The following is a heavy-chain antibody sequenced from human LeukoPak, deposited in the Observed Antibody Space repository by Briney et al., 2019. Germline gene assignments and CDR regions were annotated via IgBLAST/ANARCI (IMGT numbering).Heavy chain of an antibody. CDR2: INQDGSEK. D-gene: IGHD3-16*01. J-gene: IGHJ3*02. V-gene: IGHV3-7*03. CDR1: GFTFSSYW. Sequence: GGSLRLSCAASGFTFSSYWMNWLRQAPGKGLEWVASINQDGSEKFYVDSVKGRFAISRDNAKNSLYLQLNSLRAEDTAVYYCARGWASSRRKAFDIWGQGTMVTVSS. CDR3: ARGWASSRRKAFDI.